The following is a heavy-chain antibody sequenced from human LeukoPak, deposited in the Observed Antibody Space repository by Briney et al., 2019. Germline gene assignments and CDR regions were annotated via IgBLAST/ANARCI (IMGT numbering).Heavy chain of an antibody. V-gene: IGHV3-48*03. CDR1: GFTFSSFE. CDR2: ISSSSSTI. Sequence: GGSLRLSCAASGFTFSSFEMNWVRQAPGKGLEWISYISSSSSTIYYADSVKGRFTISRDNAKKSLYLQMDSLRAEDTAVYYCARGEGDLDSSIFFEYWGQGALVAVSS. J-gene: IGHJ4*02. CDR3: ARGEGDLDSSIFFEY. D-gene: IGHD5-18*01.